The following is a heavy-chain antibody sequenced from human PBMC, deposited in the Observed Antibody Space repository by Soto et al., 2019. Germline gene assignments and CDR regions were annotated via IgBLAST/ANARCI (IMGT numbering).Heavy chain of an antibody. D-gene: IGHD3-10*01. CDR3: ARNSDYYGSGSYLIVGYFDY. CDR1: GFTFSSYG. Sequence: GGSLRLSCAASGFTFSSYGMHWVRQAPGKGLEWVAVIWYDGSNKYYADSVKGRFTISRDNSKNTLYLQMNSLRAEDTAVYYCARNSDYYGSGSYLIVGYFDYWGQGTLVTVSS. CDR2: IWYDGSNK. V-gene: IGHV3-33*01. J-gene: IGHJ4*02.